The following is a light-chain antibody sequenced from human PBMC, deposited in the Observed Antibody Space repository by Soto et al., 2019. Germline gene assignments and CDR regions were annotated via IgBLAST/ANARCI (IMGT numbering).Light chain of an antibody. J-gene: IGKJ3*01. CDR2: AAA. V-gene: IGKV1-8*01. Sequence: AIRMTQSPSSFSASTGDRVTITCRASQGISSYLAWHQQKPVTAPKLLIYAAATLQSGVPSRFSGSGSGTDFTLTTNCLQSEDFATYYCQQYYSYPFTFGPGTKVDIK. CDR1: QGISSY. CDR3: QQYYSYPFT.